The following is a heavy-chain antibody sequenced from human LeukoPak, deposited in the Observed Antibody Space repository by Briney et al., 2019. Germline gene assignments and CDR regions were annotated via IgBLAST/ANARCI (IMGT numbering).Heavy chain of an antibody. V-gene: IGHV4-34*01. D-gene: IGHD3-10*01. Sequence: SETLSLTCAVYGGSFSGYYWSWIRQPPGKGLEWIGEINHSGSTNYNPSLKRRVTISVDTSKNQFSLKLSSVTAADTAVYYFARQAGGSGSYSGYYYYYYYMDVWGKGTTVTISS. CDR1: GGSFSGYY. CDR3: ARQAGGSGSYSGYYYYYYYMDV. J-gene: IGHJ6*03. CDR2: INHSGST.